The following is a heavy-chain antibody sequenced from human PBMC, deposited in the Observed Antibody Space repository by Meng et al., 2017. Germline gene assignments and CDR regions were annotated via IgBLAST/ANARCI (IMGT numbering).Heavy chain of an antibody. CDR3: ARELRSIFDI. Sequence: QVQLQGSGPGLVKLSQTLSLTCTVPGGSISSGGYYWSWIRQHPGKGLEWIGYIYYSGSTYYNPSLKSRVTISVDTSKNQFSLKLSSVTAADTAVYYCARELRSIFDIWGQGTMVTVSS. CDR2: IYYSGST. V-gene: IGHV4-31*03. J-gene: IGHJ3*02. D-gene: IGHD2/OR15-2a*01. CDR1: GGSISSGGYY.